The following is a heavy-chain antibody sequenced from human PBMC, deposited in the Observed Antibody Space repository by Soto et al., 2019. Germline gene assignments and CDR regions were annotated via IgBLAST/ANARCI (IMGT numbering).Heavy chain of an antibody. CDR2: ISYDGSNK. J-gene: IGHJ6*02. Sequence: GGSLRLSCAASGFTFSSYSMHWVRQAPGKGLEWVAVISYDGSNKYYADSVKGRFTISRDNSKNTRYLQMNSLRAEDTAVYYCARDQPKNYDSSGYYYWFLGAAYYYGMDVWGQGTTVTVS. D-gene: IGHD3-22*01. V-gene: IGHV3-30-3*01. CDR3: ARDQPKNYDSSGYYYWFLGAAYYYGMDV. CDR1: GFTFSSYS.